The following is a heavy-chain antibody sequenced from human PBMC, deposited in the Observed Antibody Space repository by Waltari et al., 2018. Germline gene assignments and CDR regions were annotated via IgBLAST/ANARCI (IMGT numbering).Heavy chain of an antibody. CDR2: ISNSRTTI. Sequence: EVQLVESGGGSVQPGGSLRLSCAASEFTFSRISLNWVRQAPGQGLEWVAYISNSRTTIYYADSVKGRFTISRDNDQNSLYLQMNSLRAEDTAVYYCAREIRGTGYFPDAFDIWGQGTMVTVSS. CDR3: AREIRGTGYFPDAFDI. CDR1: EFTFSRIS. J-gene: IGHJ3*02. D-gene: IGHD3-9*01. V-gene: IGHV3-48*01.